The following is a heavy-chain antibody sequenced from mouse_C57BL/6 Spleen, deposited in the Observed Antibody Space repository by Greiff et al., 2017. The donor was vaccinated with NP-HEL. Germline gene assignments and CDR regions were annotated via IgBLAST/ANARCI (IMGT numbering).Heavy chain of an antibody. J-gene: IGHJ1*03. Sequence: VQLQQSGAELVRPGASVKLSCKASGYTFTDYYINWVKQRPGQGLEWIARIYPGSGNTYYNEKFKGKATLTAEKYSSTAYMQLSSLTSEDSAVYFCARSHYGSSYGYVDVWGTGTTVTVSS. CDR2: IYPGSGNT. D-gene: IGHD1-1*01. CDR3: ARSHYGSSYGYVDV. CDR1: GYTFTDYY. V-gene: IGHV1-76*01.